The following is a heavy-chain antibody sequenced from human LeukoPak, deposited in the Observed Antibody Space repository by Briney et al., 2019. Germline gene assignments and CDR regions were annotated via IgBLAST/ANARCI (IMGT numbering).Heavy chain of an antibody. D-gene: IGHD4-17*01. CDR3: ARANYDYGDYPEFDY. J-gene: IGHJ4*02. V-gene: IGHV4-38-2*02. CDR2: IYHSGST. Sequence: ASETLSLTCTVSGYSISSGYYWGWIRQPPGKGLEWIGSIYHSGSTYYNPSLKSRVTISVDTSKNQFSLKLSSVTAADTAVYYCARANYDYGDYPEFDYWGQGTLVTVSS. CDR1: GYSISSGYY.